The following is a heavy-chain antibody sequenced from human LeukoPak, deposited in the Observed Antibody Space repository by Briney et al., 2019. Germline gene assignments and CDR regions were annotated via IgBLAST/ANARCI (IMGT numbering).Heavy chain of an antibody. CDR2: IYPANSDT. Sequence: GESLKISCKASGYIFTNYWIGWVRQMPGKGLEWMAIIYPANSDTRYSPSFQGQVTISADKSISTAYLRWSSLKASDTAMYYCARPACSSTSCYLYFQYWGQGTLGIVSS. D-gene: IGHD2-2*01. CDR3: ARPACSSTSCYLYFQY. V-gene: IGHV5-51*01. J-gene: IGHJ1*01. CDR1: GYIFTNYW.